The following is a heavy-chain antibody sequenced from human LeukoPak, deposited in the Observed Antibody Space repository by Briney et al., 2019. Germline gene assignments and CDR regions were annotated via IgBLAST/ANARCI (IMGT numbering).Heavy chain of an antibody. Sequence: SVKVSCKASGFTFTSSAMQWVRQARGQRLEWIGWIVVGSGNTNYAQKFQERVTITRDMSTSTAYMELSSLRSEDTAVYYCAANPQVRSSSWYNYFDYWGQGTLVTVSS. V-gene: IGHV1-58*02. CDR1: GFTFTSSA. CDR3: AANPQVRSSSWYNYFDY. CDR2: IVVGSGNT. D-gene: IGHD6-13*01. J-gene: IGHJ4*02.